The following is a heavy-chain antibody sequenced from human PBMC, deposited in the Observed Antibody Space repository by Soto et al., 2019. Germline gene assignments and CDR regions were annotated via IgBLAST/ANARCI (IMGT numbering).Heavy chain of an antibody. CDR2: INHSGST. J-gene: IGHJ6*02. V-gene: IGHV4-34*01. CDR3: ASQTDLWFGELFSHYYYGTDV. CDR1: GGSFSGYY. D-gene: IGHD3-10*01. Sequence: ASETLSLTCAVYGGSFSGYYWSWIRQPPRKGLEWIGEINHSGSTDYNPSLKSRVTISVDTSKNQFSLKLSSVTAADTAVYYCASQTDLWFGELFSHYYYGTDVWGQGTTVTVSS.